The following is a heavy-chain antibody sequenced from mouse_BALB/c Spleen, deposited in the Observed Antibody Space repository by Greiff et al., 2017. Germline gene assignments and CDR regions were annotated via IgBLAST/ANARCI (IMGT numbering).Heavy chain of an antibody. CDR1: GYTFTSYW. CDR3: ASNYGFAY. V-gene: IGHV1S81*02. D-gene: IGHD2-1*01. CDR2: INPGDGRT. Sequence: VQLQQPGAELVTPGPSVKMSCKASGYTFTSYWMHWVKQRPGQGLEWIGEINPGDGRTNYNGKFKGKATLTADKSSSTAYMQLSSLTSEDSAVYFCASNYGFAYWGQGTLVTVSA. J-gene: IGHJ3*01.